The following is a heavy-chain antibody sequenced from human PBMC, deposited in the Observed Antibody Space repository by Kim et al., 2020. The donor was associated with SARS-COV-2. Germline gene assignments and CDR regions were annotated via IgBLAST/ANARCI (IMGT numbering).Heavy chain of an antibody. Sequence: PSRKGRVTISVDTSKNQFSLKLSSVTAADTAVYYCARDSGSYLNWFDPWGQGTLVTVSS. D-gene: IGHD1-26*01. J-gene: IGHJ5*02. V-gene: IGHV4-59*01. CDR3: ARDSGSYLNWFDP.